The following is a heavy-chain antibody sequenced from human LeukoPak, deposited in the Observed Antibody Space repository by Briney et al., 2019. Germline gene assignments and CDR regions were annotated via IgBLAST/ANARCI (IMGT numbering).Heavy chain of an antibody. V-gene: IGHV4-39*01. CDR1: GGSISSSSYY. J-gene: IGHJ4*02. D-gene: IGHD1-26*01. Sequence: SETLSLTCTVSGGSISSSSYYWGWIRQPPGKGLEWIGSIYYSGRTYYNPSLKSRVTISVDTSKNQFSQKLSSVTAADTSVYYCARYSGSYYSFDYWGQGTLVTVSS. CDR2: IYYSGRT. CDR3: ARYSGSYYSFDY.